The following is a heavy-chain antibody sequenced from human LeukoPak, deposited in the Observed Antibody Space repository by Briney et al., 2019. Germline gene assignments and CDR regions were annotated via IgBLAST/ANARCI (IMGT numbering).Heavy chain of an antibody. CDR1: GYTFTSYG. Sequence: ASVKVSCKASGYTFTSYGISWVRQAPGQGLEWMGWISAYNGNTNYAQKLQGRVTMTTDTSTSTAYMELRSLRSDDTAVYYCARDRGSSRYWGHWFDPWGQGTLVTVSS. CDR3: ARDRGSSRYWGHWFDP. J-gene: IGHJ5*02. V-gene: IGHV1-18*01. D-gene: IGHD6-13*01. CDR2: ISAYNGNT.